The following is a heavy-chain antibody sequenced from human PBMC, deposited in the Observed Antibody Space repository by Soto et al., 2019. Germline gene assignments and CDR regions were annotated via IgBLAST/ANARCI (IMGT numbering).Heavy chain of an antibody. Sequence: SGTLALTCTVSGGSISSSGYYWGCIRQPPGKGLEWIGSIYYSGSTYYNPSLKSRVTISVDTSKNQFSLKLSSVTAADTAVYYCASRYFDWSHDYWGQGTLVTVSS. J-gene: IGHJ4*02. V-gene: IGHV4-39*01. CDR3: ASRYFDWSHDY. CDR1: GGSISSSGYY. CDR2: IYYSGST. D-gene: IGHD3-9*01.